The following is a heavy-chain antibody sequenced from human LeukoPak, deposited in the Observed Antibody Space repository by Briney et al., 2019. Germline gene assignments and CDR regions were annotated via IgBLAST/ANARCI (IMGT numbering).Heavy chain of an antibody. J-gene: IGHJ6*03. CDR2: IIPIFGTA. D-gene: IGHD3-22*01. Sequence: SVKVSCKASGGTFSSYAISWVRQAPGQGLEWMGGIIPIFGTANYAQKFQGRVTITTDESTSTAYMELSSLRSEDTAVYYCARALYYLDTDYYYMDVWGKGTTVTVSS. CDR3: ARALYYLDTDYYYMDV. CDR1: GGTFSSYA. V-gene: IGHV1-69*05.